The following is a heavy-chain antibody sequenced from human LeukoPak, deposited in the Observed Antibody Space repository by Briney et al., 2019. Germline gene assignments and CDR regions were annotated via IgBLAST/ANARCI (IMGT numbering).Heavy chain of an antibody. J-gene: IGHJ4*02. D-gene: IGHD1-26*01. CDR1: GYTLTELS. CDR3: ARGRLLRYFSMGY. CDR2: FDPEDGET. V-gene: IGHV1-24*01. Sequence: GASVKVSCKVSGYTLTELSMHWVRQAPGKGLEWMGGFDPEDGETIYAQKFQGRVTMTRDTSISTAYMELSRLRSDDTAVYYCARGRLLRYFSMGYWGQGTLVTVSS.